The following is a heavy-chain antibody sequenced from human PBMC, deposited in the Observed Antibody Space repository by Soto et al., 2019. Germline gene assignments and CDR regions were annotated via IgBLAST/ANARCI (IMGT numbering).Heavy chain of an antibody. CDR3: AREKHGYYGTDDAFDI. Sequence: QVQLVESGGGLVKPGGSLRLSCAASGFTFSDFYMSWIRQAPGKRLEWIAYISSSGSPKYYADSVKGRFIISRDNAKXXXXXXXXXXXXXXTAVYYCAREKHGYYGTDDAFDIWGQGTKVTVSS. D-gene: IGHD3-10*01. V-gene: IGHV3-11*01. J-gene: IGHJ3*02. CDR2: ISSSGSPK. CDR1: GFTFSDFY.